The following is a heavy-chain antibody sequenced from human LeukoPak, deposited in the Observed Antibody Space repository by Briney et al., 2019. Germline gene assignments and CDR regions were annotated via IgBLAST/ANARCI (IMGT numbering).Heavy chain of an antibody. J-gene: IGHJ6*04. D-gene: IGHD3-9*01. Sequence: GASLKISCKGSGYSFTSYWIGWVRPMPGKGLEWMGIIYPGDSDIRYSPSSQGQVTISADNSISTAYLQWSSLKASDTAMYYCARRGRYFAEDHGMDVWGKGTTVTVSS. V-gene: IGHV5-51*01. CDR1: GYSFTSYW. CDR3: ARRGRYFAEDHGMDV. CDR2: IYPGDSDI.